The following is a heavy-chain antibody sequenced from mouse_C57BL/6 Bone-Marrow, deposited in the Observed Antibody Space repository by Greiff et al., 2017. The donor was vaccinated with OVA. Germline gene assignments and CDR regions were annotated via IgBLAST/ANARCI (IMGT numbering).Heavy chain of an antibody. V-gene: IGHV14-4*01. Sequence: VQLQQSGAELVRPGASVKLSCTASGFNIKDDYMHWVKQRPEQGLEWIGWIDPENGDTAYASKFQGKATITADTSSNTAYLQLSSLTSEDTAVYYCTRAGSSYGGFAYWGQGTLVTVSA. CDR3: TRAGSSYGGFAY. J-gene: IGHJ3*01. D-gene: IGHD1-1*01. CDR1: GFNIKDDY. CDR2: IDPENGDT.